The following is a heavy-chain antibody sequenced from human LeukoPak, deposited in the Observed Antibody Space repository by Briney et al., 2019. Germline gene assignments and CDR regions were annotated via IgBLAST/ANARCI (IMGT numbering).Heavy chain of an antibody. J-gene: IGHJ3*01. CDR3: ARVFGQWLVSFDV. CDR1: GFTFSSYW. Sequence: PGGSLRLSCAASGFTFSSYWMHWVRQAPGKGLVWLSHINGDGSSTNYADSVKGRFTISRDNAKNTLYLQMNSLRADDTAVYYRARVFGQWLVSFDVWGRGTMVTVSS. V-gene: IGHV3-74*01. CDR2: INGDGSST. D-gene: IGHD6-19*01.